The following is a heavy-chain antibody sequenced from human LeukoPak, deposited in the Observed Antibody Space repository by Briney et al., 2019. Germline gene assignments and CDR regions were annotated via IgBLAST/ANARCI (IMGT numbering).Heavy chain of an antibody. J-gene: IGHJ3*02. CDR1: GYTFTGYY. CDR2: INPNSGGT. CDR3: ARCRVRGVTEDAFDI. D-gene: IGHD3-10*01. V-gene: IGHV1-2*02. Sequence: ASVKVSCKASGYTFTGYYMHWVRQAPGQGLEWMGWINPNSGGTNYAQKFQGRVTMTRDTSISTAYMELSSLRSEDTAVYYCARCRVRGVTEDAFDIWGQGTMVTVSS.